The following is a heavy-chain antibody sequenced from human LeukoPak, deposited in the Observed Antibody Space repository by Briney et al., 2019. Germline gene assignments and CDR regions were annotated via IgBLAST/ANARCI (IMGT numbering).Heavy chain of an antibody. V-gene: IGHV3-74*01. CDR2: INSDGSST. CDR3: ARDRAGYSYGHYYYYGMDV. CDR1: GFTFSSYW. J-gene: IGHJ6*02. Sequence: HPGGSLRLSCAASGFTFSSYWMHWVRHAPGKGLVWVSRINSDGSSTSYADSVKGRFTISRDNAKNTLYLQMNSLRAEDTAVYYCARDRAGYSYGHYYYYGMDVWGQGTTVTVSS. D-gene: IGHD5-18*01.